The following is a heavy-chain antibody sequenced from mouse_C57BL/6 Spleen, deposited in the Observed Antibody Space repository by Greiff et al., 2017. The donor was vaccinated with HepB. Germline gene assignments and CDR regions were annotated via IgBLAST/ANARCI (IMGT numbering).Heavy chain of an antibody. CDR3: ARAGSSYYFDY. D-gene: IGHD1-1*01. CDR1: GFTFSDYY. CDR2: INYDGSST. J-gene: IGHJ2*01. Sequence: EVKLMESEGGLVQPGSSMKLSCTASGFTFSDYYMAWVRQVPEKGLEWVANINYDGSSTYYLDSLKSRFIISRDNAKNILYLQMSSLKSEDTATYYCARAGSSYYFDYWGQGTTLTVSS. V-gene: IGHV5-16*01.